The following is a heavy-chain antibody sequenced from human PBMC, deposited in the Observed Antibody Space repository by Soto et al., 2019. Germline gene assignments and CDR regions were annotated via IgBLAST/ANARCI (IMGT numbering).Heavy chain of an antibody. V-gene: IGHV3-30*03. CDR1: GFTFSSYG. D-gene: IGHD3-9*01. CDR2: ISYDEGNK. Sequence: GGSMRLSCAASGFTFSSYGMHWVRQAPGKGLEWVAVISYDEGNKYYADSVKGRFTISRDNSKSTLYLQINSLRAEDTSVYYCARTGRDAFDIWGQGTMVTVSS. J-gene: IGHJ3*02. CDR3: ARTGRDAFDI.